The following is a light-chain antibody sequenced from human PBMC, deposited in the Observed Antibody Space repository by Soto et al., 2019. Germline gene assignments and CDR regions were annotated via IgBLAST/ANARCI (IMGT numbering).Light chain of an antibody. Sequence: EIVLTQAPGTLSLSPGERATLSCRASQSVSSSYLAWYQQKPGQAPRLLIYGASSRATGIPDRFSASGSGTDFTLTISKVESEDSAVYYCQQYSSSPPTFGQGTKVDI. V-gene: IGKV3-20*01. CDR2: GAS. J-gene: IGKJ1*01. CDR3: QQYSSSPPT. CDR1: QSVSSSY.